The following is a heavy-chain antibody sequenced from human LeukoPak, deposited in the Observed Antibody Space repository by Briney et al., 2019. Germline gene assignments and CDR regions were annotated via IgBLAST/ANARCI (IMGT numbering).Heavy chain of an antibody. CDR2: ISAYNCNT. J-gene: IGHJ5*02. D-gene: IGHD3-10*01. CDR1: GYTFTRYD. Sequence: ASVKVSCKASGYTFTRYDIRCVRQAPAQALEWMGWISAYNCNTNHAQKPQGRLTMHTDTCTSTAYVELRSLRSEDTAVYDCASEGGYYPPGSSPYNWFDPWGQGTLVTVSS. V-gene: IGHV1-18*01. CDR3: ASEGGYYPPGSSPYNWFDP.